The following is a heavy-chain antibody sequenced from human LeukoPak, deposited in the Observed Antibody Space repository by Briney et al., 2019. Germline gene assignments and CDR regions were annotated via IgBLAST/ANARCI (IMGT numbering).Heavy chain of an antibody. CDR3: ERDLYYYDSSGYYLWGFDI. D-gene: IGHD3-22*01. J-gene: IGHJ3*02. V-gene: IGHV4-61*02. Sequence: SETLSLTCTVSSGSIRSGSYYWSWIRQPAGKGLEWIGRIYTSGSTNYNPSRKSRVTISVDTSENQFSLKLSSVTAADTAVYYCERDLYYYDSSGYYLWGFDIWGQGTMVTVSS. CDR1: SGSIRSGSYY. CDR2: IYTSGST.